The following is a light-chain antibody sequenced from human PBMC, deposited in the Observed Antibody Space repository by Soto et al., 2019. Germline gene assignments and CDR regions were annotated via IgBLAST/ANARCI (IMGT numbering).Light chain of an antibody. CDR3: QQYDDYSEYT. V-gene: IGKV1-5*03. J-gene: IGKJ2*01. CDR2: KAS. CDR1: ESISSY. Sequence: DIQMTQSPSTLSASVGDRVTITCRASESISSYLAWYQLKPGRAPKLLIYKASSLQSGVPSRFSGSGSGTEFTLTISSLQPDDFATYYCQQYDDYSEYTFGQGTKLEIK.